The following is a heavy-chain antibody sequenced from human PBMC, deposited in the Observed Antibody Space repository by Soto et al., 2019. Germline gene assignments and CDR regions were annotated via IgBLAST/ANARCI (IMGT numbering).Heavy chain of an antibody. V-gene: IGHV4-39*01. D-gene: IGHD3-3*01. CDR2: IYYSGST. CDR1: GGSISSSSYY. J-gene: IGHJ4*02. CDR3: ASVTIFGVAIFDY. Sequence: PSETLSLTCTVSGGSISSSSYYWGWIRQPPGKGLEWIGSIYYSGSTYYNPSLKSRVTISVDTSKNQFSLKLSSVTAADTAVYYSASVTIFGVAIFDYWGQGTLVTVSP.